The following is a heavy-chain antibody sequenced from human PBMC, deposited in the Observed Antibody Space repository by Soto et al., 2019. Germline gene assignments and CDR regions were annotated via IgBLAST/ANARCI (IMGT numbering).Heavy chain of an antibody. V-gene: IGHV4-31*03. CDR2: IYDSVNT. CDR1: GDSLSRGGHY. Sequence: SETLSLTCTVSGDSLSRGGHYWSWIRQHPGKGLEWIGHIYDSVNTYYSPSLRSRVTISADMSKNQFSLNLRSVTAADTAVYYCARVDHRGYFAILTDYWGQGTLVTVSS. CDR3: ARVDHRGYFAILTDY. D-gene: IGHD3-9*01. J-gene: IGHJ4*02.